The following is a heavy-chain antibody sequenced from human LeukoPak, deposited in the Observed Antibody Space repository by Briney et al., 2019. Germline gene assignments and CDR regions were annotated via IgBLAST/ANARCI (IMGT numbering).Heavy chain of an antibody. CDR3: ARLVNFDY. J-gene: IGHJ4*02. CDR2: INLNSCGT. D-gene: IGHD2-8*02. Sequence: SVKVSCKSSVYTFTGYYMHWVRQAPGQGREWMGWINLNSCGTNYAQKFHGRVTMTRDTSISTAYMELSRLRSDDTAVYYCARLVNFDYWGQGTLVTVSS. CDR1: VYTFTGYY. V-gene: IGHV1-2*02.